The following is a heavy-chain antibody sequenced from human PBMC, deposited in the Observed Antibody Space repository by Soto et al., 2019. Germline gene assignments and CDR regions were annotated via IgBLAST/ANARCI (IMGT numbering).Heavy chain of an antibody. J-gene: IGHJ3*02. CDR2: IWYDGSNK. Sequence: QVQLVESGGGVVQPGRSLRLSCAASGFTFSSYGMHWVRQAPGKGLEWVAVIWYDGSNKYYADSVKGRFTISRDNSKNTLYLQRNSLRAEDTAVYYCARPVVVTAIPYDAFDIWGQGTMVTVSS. CDR1: GFTFSSYG. D-gene: IGHD2-21*02. CDR3: ARPVVVTAIPYDAFDI. V-gene: IGHV3-33*01.